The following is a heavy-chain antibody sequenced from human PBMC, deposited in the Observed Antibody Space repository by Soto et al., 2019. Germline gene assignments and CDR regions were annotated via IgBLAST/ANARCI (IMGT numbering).Heavy chain of an antibody. D-gene: IGHD6-19*01. CDR3: ATTFGYNSGWYRFDY. V-gene: IGHV4-30-4*01. J-gene: IGHJ4*02. CDR1: GGSISSGGYY. CDR2: IYSSGTT. Sequence: SETLSLTCTVSGGSISSGGYYWSWIRQPPGKGLEWIGYIYSSGTTYYNPSLKSRVTISVDTSKNQFSLKLTSVTAADTAVYYCATTFGYNSGWYRFDYWGQGTLVTVSS.